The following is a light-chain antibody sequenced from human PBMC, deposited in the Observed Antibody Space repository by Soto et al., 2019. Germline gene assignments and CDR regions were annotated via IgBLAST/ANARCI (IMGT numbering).Light chain of an antibody. CDR3: QQYVNYPLT. J-gene: IGKJ1*01. CDR2: AAS. CDR1: QDMRNY. Sequence: DIQMNHSPSSLSAAVGARITITCRASQDMRNYLACFLQKPGKAPKSLIYAASTLQPGVPSKFSGSGSGTDLTVPISSLQPDDFATYYCQQYVNYPLTFGQGSTVEIQ. V-gene: IGKV1-16*02.